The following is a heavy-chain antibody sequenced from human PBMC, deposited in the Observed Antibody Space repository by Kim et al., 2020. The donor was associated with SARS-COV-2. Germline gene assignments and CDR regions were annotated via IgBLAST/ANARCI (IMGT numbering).Heavy chain of an antibody. J-gene: IGHJ4*02. Sequence: GGSLRLSCAASGFTFSDYWMHWVRQAPGKGLIWVSRINGDGSSTSGADSVKGRFTISRDNAKNTLYLQMSSLRAEDTAVYYCARGRYETSGYYSQGGQGTLVTVSS. CDR3: ARGRYETSGYYSQ. CDR1: GFTFSDYW. D-gene: IGHD3-22*01. CDR2: INGDGSST. V-gene: IGHV3-74*01.